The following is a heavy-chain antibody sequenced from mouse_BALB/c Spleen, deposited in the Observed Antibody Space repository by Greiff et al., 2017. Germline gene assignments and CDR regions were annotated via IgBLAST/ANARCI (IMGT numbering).Heavy chain of an antibody. CDR2: IDPANGNT. V-gene: IGHV14-3*02. Sequence: EVQLQQSGAELVKPGASVKLSCTASGFNIKDTYMHWVKQRPEQGLEWIGRIDPANGNTKYDPKFQGKATITADTSSNTAYLQLSSLTSEDTAVYYCAIITTVVATRYYAMDYWGQGTSVTVSS. CDR1: GFNIKDTY. J-gene: IGHJ4*01. CDR3: AIITTVVATRYYAMDY. D-gene: IGHD1-1*01.